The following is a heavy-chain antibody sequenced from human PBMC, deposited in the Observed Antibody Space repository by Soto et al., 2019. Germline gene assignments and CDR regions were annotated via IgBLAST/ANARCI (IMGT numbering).Heavy chain of an antibody. J-gene: IGHJ4*02. CDR2: INIGGDNT. V-gene: IGHV3-23*01. Sequence: GKGLEWVSAINIGGDNTFYTDSVKGRFTISRDNSKNTLYLQMNSLRAEDTAVYYCATRDPDSSGYYYGYWGQGTLVTVPS. CDR3: ATRDPDSSGYYYGY. D-gene: IGHD3-22*01.